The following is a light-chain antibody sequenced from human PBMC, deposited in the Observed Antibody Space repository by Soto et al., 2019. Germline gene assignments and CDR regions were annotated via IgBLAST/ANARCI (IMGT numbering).Light chain of an antibody. J-gene: IGKJ1*01. CDR3: QQDQTWT. Sequence: DIQMTQSPLTLSASVGDRVTITCRASQTIRRWLAWYQQKPGKATKLLIYRASSFESGVPSRYSGSGSGTEFTLTISSLQYDDSATYYCQQDQTWTFGQGTKVEIK. V-gene: IGKV1-5*03. CDR2: RAS. CDR1: QTIRRW.